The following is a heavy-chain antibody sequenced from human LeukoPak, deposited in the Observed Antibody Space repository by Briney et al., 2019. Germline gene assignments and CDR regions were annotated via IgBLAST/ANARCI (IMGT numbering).Heavy chain of an antibody. Sequence: SETLSLTCTVSGGSISSYHWSWIRQPPGKGLEWIGYIYYSGSTNYNPSLKSRVTISVDTSKKQFSLRLRSVTAADTAVYYCARARLGSGLEGAFDVWGQGTMVTVSS. CDR3: ARARLGSGLEGAFDV. J-gene: IGHJ3*01. D-gene: IGHD6-25*01. CDR1: GGSISSYH. CDR2: IYYSGST. V-gene: IGHV4-59*01.